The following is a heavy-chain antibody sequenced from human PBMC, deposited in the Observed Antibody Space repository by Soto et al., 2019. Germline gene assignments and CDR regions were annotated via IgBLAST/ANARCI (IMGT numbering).Heavy chain of an antibody. CDR3: AKDQRGYTSTARIDY. CDR1: GFTFSNYA. Sequence: EVQLLESGGGLVQPGGSLRLSCAASGFTFSNYAMSWVRQAPGKGLEWVSSINGGGGSTYYADSVKGRFTISRDNSKNTLYLQMNSLRAEDTAVYYCAKDQRGYTSTARIDYWGPGTLVTVSS. D-gene: IGHD6-13*01. J-gene: IGHJ4*02. CDR2: INGGGGST. V-gene: IGHV3-23*01.